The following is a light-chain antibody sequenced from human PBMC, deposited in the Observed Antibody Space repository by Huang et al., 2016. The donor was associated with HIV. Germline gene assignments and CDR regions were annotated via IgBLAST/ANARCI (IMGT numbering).Light chain of an antibody. Sequence: DIHMTQSPSSLSSSLGDRVTITCRASQDIRNYLAWYSQKPGTAPKLLISAASTLQSGVPSRVSGSGSGTDFTLTIGSLQPEDVATYYCQKYNSAPYTFGQGTKLEIK. J-gene: IGKJ2*01. CDR1: QDIRNY. CDR3: QKYNSAPYT. CDR2: AAS. V-gene: IGKV1-27*01.